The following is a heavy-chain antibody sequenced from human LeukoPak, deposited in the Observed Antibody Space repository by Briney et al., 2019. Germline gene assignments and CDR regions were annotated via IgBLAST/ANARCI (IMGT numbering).Heavy chain of an antibody. CDR2: IYYSGST. CDR3: ARAPRSSGYCSGGSCSDWFDP. D-gene: IGHD2-15*01. Sequence: SETLSLTCTVSGGSVSRGSYYWSWIRQPPGKGLEWIGYIYYSGSTNYNPSLKSRVTISVDTSKNQFSLKLSSVTAADTAVYYCARAPRSSGYCSGGSCSDWFDPWGQGTLVTVSS. V-gene: IGHV4-61*01. CDR1: GGSVSRGSYY. J-gene: IGHJ5*02.